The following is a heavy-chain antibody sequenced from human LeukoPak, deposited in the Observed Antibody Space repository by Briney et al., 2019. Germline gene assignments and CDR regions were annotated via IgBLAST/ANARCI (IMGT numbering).Heavy chain of an antibody. V-gene: IGHV3-21*01. D-gene: IGHD4-23*01. Sequence: GGSLRLSCAASGFTFSSYSMNWVRQAPGKGLEWVSSISSSSSYIYYADSVKGRFTISRDNAKNSLYLQMNSLRDEDTAVYYCARDKYGGNSNAFDIWGQGTLVTVSS. J-gene: IGHJ3*02. CDR3: ARDKYGGNSNAFDI. CDR2: ISSSSSYI. CDR1: GFTFSSYS.